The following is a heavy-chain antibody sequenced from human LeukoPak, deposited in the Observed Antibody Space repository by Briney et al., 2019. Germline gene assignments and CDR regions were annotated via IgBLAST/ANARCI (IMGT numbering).Heavy chain of an antibody. Sequence: GASVKVSCKASGYTFTASGISWVRQAPGQGLEWMGWISAYNGNTYYAKKFQGRVTMTTDTSTNTAYMELRRLRSDDTAVYYCARDYYEDRTYAFLVGVFDPWGQGTQVTVSS. CDR2: ISAYNGNT. CDR1: GYTFTASG. J-gene: IGHJ5*02. V-gene: IGHV1-18*01. D-gene: IGHD3-22*01. CDR3: ARDYYEDRTYAFLVGVFDP.